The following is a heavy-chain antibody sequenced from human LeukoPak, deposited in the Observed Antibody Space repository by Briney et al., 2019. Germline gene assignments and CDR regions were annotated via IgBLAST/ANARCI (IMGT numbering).Heavy chain of an antibody. CDR3: ARSAVDTADFDY. Sequence: SETLSLTCTVSGGSISSYYWSWIRQPAGKGLEWIGRIYTSGSTNYNPSLKSRVTMSVDTSKNQFSLKLTSVTAADTAVFYCARSAVDTADFDYWGQGTLVTVSS. V-gene: IGHV4-4*07. D-gene: IGHD3-22*01. J-gene: IGHJ4*02. CDR2: IYTSGST. CDR1: GGSISSYY.